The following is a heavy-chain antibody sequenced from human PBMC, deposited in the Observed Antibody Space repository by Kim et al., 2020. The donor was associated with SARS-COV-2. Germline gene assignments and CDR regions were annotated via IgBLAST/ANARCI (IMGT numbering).Heavy chain of an antibody. V-gene: IGHV4-34*01. CDR3: ARGQGDWGPFSL. D-gene: IGHD2-21*02. CDR1: GGSFSGYY. Sequence: SETLSLTCAVYGGSFSGYYWSWIRQPPGKGLEWIGEINHSGSTNYNPSLKSRVTISVDTSKNQFSLKLSSVTAADTAVYYCARGQGDWGPFSLWGQGTLVTVSS. CDR2: INHSGST. J-gene: IGHJ4*02.